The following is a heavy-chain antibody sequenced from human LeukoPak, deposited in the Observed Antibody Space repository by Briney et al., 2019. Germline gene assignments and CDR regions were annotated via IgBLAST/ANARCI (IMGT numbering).Heavy chain of an antibody. D-gene: IGHD5-12*01. CDR2: VKQDGSEK. CDR3: ANTLSGDFDY. J-gene: IGHJ4*02. CDR1: GFTFSSYW. Sequence: GGSLRLSCAASGFTFSSYWMSWVRQAPGKGLEWVANVKQDGSEKYYVDSVKGRFTISRDNAKNSLYLQMSSLRAEDTAVYYCANTLSGDFDYWGQGTLVTVSS. V-gene: IGHV3-7*01.